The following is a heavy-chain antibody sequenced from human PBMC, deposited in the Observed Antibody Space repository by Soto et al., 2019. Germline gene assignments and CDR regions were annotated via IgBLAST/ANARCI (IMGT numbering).Heavy chain of an antibody. J-gene: IGHJ6*02. CDR1: GYTFTSDG. CDR2: INPNSGGT. Sequence: SPVKRSRKASGYTFTSDGIGRLSQTTGQGLEWMGWINPNSGGTNYAQKFQGRVTITADESRSTAYMELSSLRSEDTAVYYCARPYCSGGSCYWDGNSYYYGMDDWGQATTLTVSS. D-gene: IGHD2-15*01. CDR3: ARPYCSGGSCYWDGNSYYYGMDD. V-gene: IGHV1-69*01.